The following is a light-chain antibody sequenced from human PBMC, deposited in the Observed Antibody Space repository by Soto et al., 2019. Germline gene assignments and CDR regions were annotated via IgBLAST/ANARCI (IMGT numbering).Light chain of an antibody. Sequence: EIVLTQSPATLSSFPGDRFTLSCRASQYINTSLAWYQHRPGQAPRLLIYQTSLRAAGIPARFSASGSGTDFTLTITDVQPEDFALYYCHQRQSWPRTFGQGT. CDR2: QTS. V-gene: IGKV3-11*01. CDR3: HQRQSWPRT. J-gene: IGKJ1*01. CDR1: QYINTS.